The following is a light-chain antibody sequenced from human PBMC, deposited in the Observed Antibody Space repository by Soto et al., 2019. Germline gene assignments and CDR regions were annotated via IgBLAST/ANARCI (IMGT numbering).Light chain of an antibody. CDR3: LKDYNYPYT. CDR1: QDIRDD. J-gene: IGKJ2*01. Sequence: AIQMTQSPSSLSASVGDRVTITCRASQDIRDDLVWYQQSPGKAPKLLIYAASRLQSGVPSRFNGSGSGTDFTLSISNLQPEDFATYYCLKDYNYPYTFGQGTKLEIK. V-gene: IGKV1-6*01. CDR2: AAS.